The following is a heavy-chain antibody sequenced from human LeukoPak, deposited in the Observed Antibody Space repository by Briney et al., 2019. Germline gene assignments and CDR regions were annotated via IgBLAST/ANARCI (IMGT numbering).Heavy chain of an antibody. CDR3: ARDRYCSSNNCYKDY. CDR1: GFTFSNYA. V-gene: IGHV3-30*03. D-gene: IGHD2-2*02. J-gene: IGHJ4*02. CDR2: VSSDGHNT. Sequence: GGSLRLSCTASGFTFSNYAMHWVRQAPGKGLEWVAVVSSDGHNTYYAASMQGRFTISRDNSNNALYLQMNSLGAEDTAVYYCARDRYCSSNNCYKDYWGQGTLVTVSS.